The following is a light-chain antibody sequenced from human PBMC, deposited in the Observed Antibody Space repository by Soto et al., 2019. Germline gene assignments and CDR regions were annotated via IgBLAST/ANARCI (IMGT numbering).Light chain of an antibody. CDR1: SSNVGNNP. V-gene: IGLV1-44*01. CDR2: TND. CDR3: ATWDGSLNGWV. J-gene: IGLJ3*02. Sequence: QTVVTQAPSVSGTPGQRVTVSCSGSSSNVGNNPVHWYQQLPGTAPQLLIHTNDQRPSGVPERFSGSKSGTSASLAISGLHSEDEADYYCATWDGSLNGWVFGGGTKLTVL.